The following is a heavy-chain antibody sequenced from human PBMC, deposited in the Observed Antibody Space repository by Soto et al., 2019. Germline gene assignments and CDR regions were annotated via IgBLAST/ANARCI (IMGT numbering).Heavy chain of an antibody. CDR1: GGSISSGGYY. J-gene: IGHJ5*02. Sequence: SETLSLTCTVSGGSISSGGYYWSWIRQHPGKGLEWIGYIYYSGSTYYNPSLKSRVTISVDTSKNRFSLKLSSVTAADTAVYYCARGGYCSGGSCYTPDWFDPWGQGTLVTVSS. CDR2: IYYSGST. D-gene: IGHD2-15*01. V-gene: IGHV4-31*03. CDR3: ARGGYCSGGSCYTPDWFDP.